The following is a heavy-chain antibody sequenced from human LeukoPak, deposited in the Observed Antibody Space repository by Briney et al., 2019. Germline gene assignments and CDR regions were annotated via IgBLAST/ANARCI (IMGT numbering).Heavy chain of an antibody. D-gene: IGHD3-10*01. CDR1: GYTMNSGYY. CDR3: ARGPAYSWLRSGSVCFFDF. CDR2: TTHSGST. J-gene: IGHJ4*02. Sequence: SETLSLTCNVSGYTMNSGYYWSWIRQTPGNGLEWIGETTHSGSTDYNPSLKSRVSVSVDTSKNQFSLRLTSVTAADTAVYYCARGPAYSWLRSGSVCFFDFWGQGVLVTVSS. V-gene: IGHV4-34*01.